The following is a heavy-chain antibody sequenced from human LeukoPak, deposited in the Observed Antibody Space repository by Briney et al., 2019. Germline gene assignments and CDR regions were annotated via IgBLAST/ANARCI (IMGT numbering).Heavy chain of an antibody. Sequence: SVKVSCKASGGTFSSYAISRVRQAPGQGLEWMGRIIPIFGTANYAQKFQGRVTITTDESTSTAYMELSSLRSEDTAVYYCARDQSYYGSGSHHSWFDPWGQGTLVTVSS. CDR1: GGTFSSYA. J-gene: IGHJ5*02. D-gene: IGHD3-10*01. CDR3: ARDQSYYGSGSHHSWFDP. CDR2: IIPIFGTA. V-gene: IGHV1-69*05.